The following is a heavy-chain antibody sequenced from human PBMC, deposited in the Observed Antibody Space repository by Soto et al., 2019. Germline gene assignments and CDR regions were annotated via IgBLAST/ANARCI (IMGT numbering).Heavy chain of an antibody. D-gene: IGHD3-22*01. V-gene: IGHV4-39*01. CDR2: IYYSGST. Sequence: SSETLSLTCTVSGGSISSSSYYWGWIRQPPGKGLERIGSIYYSGSTYYNPSLKNRVTISVDTSKNQFSLKLSSVTAADTAVYYCARHWMDYYDSSGYYYSPYYFDYWAREPWSPSPQ. J-gene: IGHJ4*02. CDR3: ARHWMDYYDSSGYYYSPYYFDY. CDR1: GGSISSSSYY.